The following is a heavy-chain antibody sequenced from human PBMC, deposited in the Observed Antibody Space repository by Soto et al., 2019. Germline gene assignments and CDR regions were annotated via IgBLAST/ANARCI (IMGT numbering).Heavy chain of an antibody. Sequence: GGSLRLSCAASGFTFSSYSMNWVRQAPGKGLEWVSSISSSSSYIYYADPVKGRFTISRDNAKNSLYLQMNSLRAEDTAVYYCARERVVVVTAITYASAFDIWGQGTMVTVSS. CDR3: ARERVVVVTAITYASAFDI. CDR1: GFTFSSYS. CDR2: ISSSSSYI. D-gene: IGHD2-21*02. V-gene: IGHV3-21*01. J-gene: IGHJ3*02.